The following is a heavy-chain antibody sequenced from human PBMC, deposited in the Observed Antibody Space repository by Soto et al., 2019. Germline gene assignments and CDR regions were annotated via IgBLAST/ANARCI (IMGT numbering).Heavy chain of an antibody. D-gene: IGHD6-13*01. J-gene: IGHJ4*02. CDR2: INHSGST. V-gene: IGHV4-34*01. CDR1: GGSFSGYY. Sequence: SETLSLTCAVYGGSFSGYYWSWIRQPPGKGLEWIGEINHSGSTNYNPSLKSRVTISVDTSKNQSSLKLSSVTAADTAVYYCASGSRYSSSWLDYWGQGTLVTVSS. CDR3: ASGSRYSSSWLDY.